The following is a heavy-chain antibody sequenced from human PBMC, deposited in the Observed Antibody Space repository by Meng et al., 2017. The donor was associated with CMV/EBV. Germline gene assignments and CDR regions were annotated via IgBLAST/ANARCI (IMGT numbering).Heavy chain of an antibody. J-gene: IGHJ4*02. Sequence: QVPLGQSGAEVKKPGSSVKVSGKASGGTFSSYAVSWVRQAPGQGLEWMRGIIPIFGTANYAQKFQGRVTITADESTSTAYMELSSLRSEDTAVYYCAREGALAYFDYWGQGTLVTVSS. CDR2: IIPIFGTA. V-gene: IGHV1-69*12. CDR1: GGTFSSYA. CDR3: AREGALAYFDY. D-gene: IGHD5-12*01.